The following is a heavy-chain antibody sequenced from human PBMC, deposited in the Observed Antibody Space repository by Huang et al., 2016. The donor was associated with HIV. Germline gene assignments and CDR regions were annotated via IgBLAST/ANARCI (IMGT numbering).Heavy chain of an antibody. D-gene: IGHD3-3*01. V-gene: IGHV3-30*02. CDR2: SSYDGNNY. Sequence: QVQLVESGGGVVQPGGSLRLSCTASGFTFGSFGMHWVRQAPGKGLEWVAFSSYDGNNYYYADSVRGRFTISRDNSKDTLYLQMNRLRPDDSAVYYCAKDLTYTFGRHFDYWGRGTLVTVSS. CDR1: GFTFGSFG. CDR3: AKDLTYTFGRHFDY. J-gene: IGHJ4*02.